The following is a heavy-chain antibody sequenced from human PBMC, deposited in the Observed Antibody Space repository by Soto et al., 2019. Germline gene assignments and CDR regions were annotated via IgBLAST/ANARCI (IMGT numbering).Heavy chain of an antibody. Sequence: PGGSLILSCAASGFTFSSYDMHWVRQATGKGLEWVSAIGTAGDTYYPGSVKGRFTISRENAKNSLYLQMNSLRAEDTAVYYCARGGSLNRGGYYYYGMDVWGQGTTVTVSS. J-gene: IGHJ6*02. CDR2: IGTAGDT. D-gene: IGHD3-10*01. CDR3: ARGGSLNRGGYYYYGMDV. V-gene: IGHV3-13*01. CDR1: GFTFSSYD.